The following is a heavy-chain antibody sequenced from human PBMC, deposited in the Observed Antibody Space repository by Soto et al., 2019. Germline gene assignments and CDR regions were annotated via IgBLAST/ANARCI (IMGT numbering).Heavy chain of an antibody. J-gene: IGHJ4*02. D-gene: IGHD7-27*01. CDR2: IYYNGNT. V-gene: IGHV4-59*11. CDR3: TRANWYSEY. CDR1: GGSISNHY. Sequence: QVQLQESGPGLVKPSETLSLTCSVSGGSISNHYWSWIRQPPGKGLEWIGYIYYNGNTNYNPSLKSRVTMSVDTSRNQISLKLTTVTAAETAVYYFTRANWYSEYWGQGTLVTVSS.